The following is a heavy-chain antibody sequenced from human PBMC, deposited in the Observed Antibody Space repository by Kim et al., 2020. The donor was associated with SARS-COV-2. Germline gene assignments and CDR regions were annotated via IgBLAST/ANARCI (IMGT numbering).Heavy chain of an antibody. CDR1: GFTFSSYA. J-gene: IGHJ4*02. V-gene: IGHV3-30-3*01. CDR2: ISYDGSNK. D-gene: IGHD3-22*01. CDR3: ARDPRSYYDSSGYFSYY. Sequence: GGSLRLSCAASGFTFSSYAMHWVRQAPGKGLEWVAVISYDGSNKYYADSVKGRFTISRDNSKNTLYLQMNSLRAEDTAVYYCARDPRSYYDSSGYFSYYWGQGTLVTVSS.